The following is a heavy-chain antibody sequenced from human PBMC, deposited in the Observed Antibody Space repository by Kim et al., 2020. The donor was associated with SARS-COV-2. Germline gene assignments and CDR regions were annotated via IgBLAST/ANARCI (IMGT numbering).Heavy chain of an antibody. Sequence: VKGRFTISRDNSKNTRYLQMNSLRAEDTAVYYCAKDRRLYGDSYYYYVLDVWCQGTTVTVSS. CDR3: AKDRRLYGDSYYYYVLDV. V-gene: IGHV3-30*02. J-gene: IGHJ6*02. D-gene: IGHD4-17*01.